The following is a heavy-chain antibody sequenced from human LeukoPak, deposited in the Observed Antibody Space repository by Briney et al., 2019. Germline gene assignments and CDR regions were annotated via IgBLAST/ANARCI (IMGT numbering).Heavy chain of an antibody. CDR3: AKDKGDSSSLVFDY. CDR2: ISGDGGGT. J-gene: IGHJ4*02. V-gene: IGHV3-43*02. D-gene: IGHD6-6*01. CDR1: VFTFDDYA. Sequence: GGSLRLSCAASVFTFDDYAMHGVRQAPGKGLEWVSLISGDGGGTYYADSVKGRFTMSRDNSKNSLYLQMNSLRTEDTALYHCAKDKGDSSSLVFDYWGQGTLVTVSS.